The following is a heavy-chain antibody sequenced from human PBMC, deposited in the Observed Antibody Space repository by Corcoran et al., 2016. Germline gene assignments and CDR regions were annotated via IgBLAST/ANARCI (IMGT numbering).Heavy chain of an antibody. D-gene: IGHD3-3*01. CDR2: ISAYNGNT. J-gene: IGHJ6*02. CDR1: GYTFTSYG. V-gene: IGHV1-18*01. CDR3: AGDIVLRVLEWEGRKNYYYYGMDV. Sequence: QVQLVQSGAEVKKPGASVKVSCKASGYTFTSYGISWVRQAPGQGLEWMGWISAYNGNTNYAQKLQGRVTMTTDTSTSTAYMELRSLRSDDTAGYYCAGDIVLRVLEWEGRKNYYYYGMDVWGQGTTVTVSS.